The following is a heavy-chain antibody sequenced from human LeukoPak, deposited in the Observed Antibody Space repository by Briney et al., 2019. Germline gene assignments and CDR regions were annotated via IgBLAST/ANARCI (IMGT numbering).Heavy chain of an antibody. J-gene: IGHJ4*02. V-gene: IGHV1-46*01. CDR2: INPSGGST. CDR1: GHTFTSYY. Sequence: ASVKVSCKASGHTFTSYYMHWVRQAPGQGLEWMGIINPSGGSTSYAQKFQGRVTMTRDTSTSTVYMELSSLRSEDTAIYYCVRTPPNWGFDYWGQGTLVTVSS. CDR3: VRTPPNWGFDY. D-gene: IGHD7-27*01.